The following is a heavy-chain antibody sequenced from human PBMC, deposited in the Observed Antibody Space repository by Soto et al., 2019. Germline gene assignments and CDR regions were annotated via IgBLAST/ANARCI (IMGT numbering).Heavy chain of an antibody. V-gene: IGHV3-23*01. CDR1: GFTFSSYA. D-gene: IGHD4-17*01. J-gene: IGHJ4*02. CDR2: ISGSGGST. Sequence: EVQLLESGGGLVQPGGSLRLSCAASGFTFSSYAMSWVRQAPGKGLEWVSAISGSGGSTYYADSVKGRFTISRDNSKNTLYLQMNSLRAEDTAVYYCAKVGDGDYVDFFFFDYWGQGTLVTVSS. CDR3: AKVGDGDYVDFFFFDY.